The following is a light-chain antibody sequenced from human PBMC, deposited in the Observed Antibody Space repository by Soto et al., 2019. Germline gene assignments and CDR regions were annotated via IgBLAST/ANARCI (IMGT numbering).Light chain of an antibody. CDR2: AAS. Sequence: DIQMTQSPSSLSASVGDRVTITCRASQGISNYLAWYQQKPRKVPKLLIYAASTLQSGVPSRFSGSGSGTDFTLTISSLQPEDVATYYCQKYNSAPLFTFGPGTKVDIK. CDR3: QKYNSAPLFT. V-gene: IGKV1-27*01. CDR1: QGISNY. J-gene: IGKJ3*01.